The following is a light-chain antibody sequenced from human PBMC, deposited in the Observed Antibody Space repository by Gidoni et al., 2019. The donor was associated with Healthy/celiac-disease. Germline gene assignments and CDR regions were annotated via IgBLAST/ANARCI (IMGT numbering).Light chain of an antibody. CDR1: QSISSY. CDR2: AAS. CDR3: QQSYSTVALT. V-gene: IGKV1-39*01. J-gene: IGKJ4*01. Sequence: DIQLTQSPSSLSASVGDRVTITCRASQSISSYLNWYQQKPGKDPKLLIYAASSLQSGVPSRVRGSGSGTDFTLTISSLQTEDFATDYCQQSYSTVALTFGGGTKVEIK.